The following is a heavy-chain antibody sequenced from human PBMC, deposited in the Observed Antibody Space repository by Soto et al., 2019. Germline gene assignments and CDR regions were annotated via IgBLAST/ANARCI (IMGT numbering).Heavy chain of an antibody. CDR3: ARQKLLQLYYFDY. J-gene: IGHJ4*02. D-gene: IGHD2-15*01. CDR2: IYYSGST. Sequence: QLQLQESGPGLVKPSETLSLTCTVSGGSISSSSYYWGWIRQPPGKGLEWIGSIYYSGSTYYNQSLKSRVTIPVATSKNQFSLKLSSVTAADTAVYYCARQKLLQLYYFDYWGQGTLVTVSS. CDR1: GGSISSSSYY. V-gene: IGHV4-39*01.